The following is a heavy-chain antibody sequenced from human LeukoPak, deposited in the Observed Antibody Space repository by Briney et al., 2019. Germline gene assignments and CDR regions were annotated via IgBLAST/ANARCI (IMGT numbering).Heavy chain of an antibody. CDR1: GDSISNSHYY. V-gene: IGHV4-39*07. D-gene: IGHD5-18*01. CDR2: IYYSGST. J-gene: IGHJ6*03. Sequence: PSETLSLTCTVSGDSISNSHYYWNWIRQPPGKGLEWIGSIYYSGSTYYNPSLKSRVTISVDTSKNQFSLKLSSVTAADTAVYYCARGHSYGHTGGYYYYMDVWGKGTTVTISS. CDR3: ARGHSYGHTGGYYYYMDV.